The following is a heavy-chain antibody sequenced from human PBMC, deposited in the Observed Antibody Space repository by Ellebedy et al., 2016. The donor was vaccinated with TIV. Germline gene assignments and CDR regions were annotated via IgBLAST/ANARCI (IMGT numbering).Heavy chain of an antibody. Sequence: GGSLRLSCAASGFSFNSYDMNWVRQAPGQGLEWVLYISSTGSTVYYSDSVQGRFTISRDNAKDSLYLQMNSLRVEDSAVYYCARKAIIAAADLYNWFGPWGLGTLVTVSS. J-gene: IGHJ5*02. CDR3: ARKAIIAAADLYNWFGP. V-gene: IGHV3-48*01. CDR2: ISSTGSTV. D-gene: IGHD6-25*01. CDR1: GFSFNSYD.